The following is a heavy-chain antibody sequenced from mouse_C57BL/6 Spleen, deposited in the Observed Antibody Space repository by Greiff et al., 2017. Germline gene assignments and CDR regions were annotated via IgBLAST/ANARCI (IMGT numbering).Heavy chain of an antibody. CDR2: IDPENGDT. Sequence: EVQLQQSGAELVRPGASVKLSCTASGFNIKDDYMHWVKQRPEQGLEWIGWIDPENGDTEYASKFQGKATITADTSSNTAYLQLSSLTAADTAVYYCTTLYSYVDYWGQGTTLTVSS. CDR1: GFNIKDDY. J-gene: IGHJ2*01. CDR3: TTLYSYVDY. V-gene: IGHV14-4*01. D-gene: IGHD2-12*01.